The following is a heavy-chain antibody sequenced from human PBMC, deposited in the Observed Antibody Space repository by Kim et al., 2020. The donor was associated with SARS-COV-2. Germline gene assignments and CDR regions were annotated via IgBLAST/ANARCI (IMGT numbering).Heavy chain of an antibody. D-gene: IGHD3-10*01. CDR1: GFTFGDYA. CDR2: IRSKAFGGTT. Sequence: GGSLRLSCTASGFTFGDYAMGWFRQAPGKGLEWVGFIRSKAFGGTTEYAASVKGRFSISRDDSKTIAYLQLNTLKTEDTAVYYCSRDGSGSYGARAAFD. J-gene: IGHJ3*02. V-gene: IGHV3-49*03. CDR3: SRDGSGSYGARAAFD.